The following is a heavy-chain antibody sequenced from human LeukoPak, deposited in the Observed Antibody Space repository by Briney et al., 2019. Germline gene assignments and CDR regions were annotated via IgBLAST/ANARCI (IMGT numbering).Heavy chain of an antibody. J-gene: IGHJ4*02. Sequence: SETLSLTCTVSGGSISSSTYYWGWIRQPPGKGLEWIGIISYSGSTYYNPSLKSRVTISVDTSKNQFSLKLSSVTAADTAVYYCARHGGYHDIFDYWGQGTLVTVSS. CDR1: GGSISSSTYY. V-gene: IGHV4-39*01. CDR3: ARHGGYHDIFDY. D-gene: IGHD1-26*01. CDR2: ISYSGST.